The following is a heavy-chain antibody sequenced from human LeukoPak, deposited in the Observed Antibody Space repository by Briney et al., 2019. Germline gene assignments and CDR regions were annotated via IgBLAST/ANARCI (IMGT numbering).Heavy chain of an antibody. D-gene: IGHD1-1*01. J-gene: IGHJ4*02. CDR3: ATDSPETAAFDY. CDR1: GFSFSIYS. Sequence: PGGSLRLSCTASGFSFSIYSMNWVRQAPGKGLEWVSYIVGSSSNIYYADSVKGRFTISRDNAKNSLYLQMDSLRAEDTAVYYCATDSPETAAFDYWGQGTLVTVSS. V-gene: IGHV3-48*04. CDR2: IVGSSSNI.